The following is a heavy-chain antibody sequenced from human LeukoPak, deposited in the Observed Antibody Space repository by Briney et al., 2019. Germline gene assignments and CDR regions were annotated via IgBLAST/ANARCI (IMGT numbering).Heavy chain of an antibody. CDR3: ARGVDTAMVTNSRWDC. J-gene: IGHJ4*02. CDR1: GYTFTGSY. D-gene: IGHD5-18*01. Sequence: ASVKVSCKASGYTFTGSYTHWVRQAPGQGLEWMGWINPNSDGTNYAQKFQGRVTMTRDTSISTAYMELSRLRSDDTAVYYCARGVDTAMVTNSRWDCWGQGTLVTVSS. V-gene: IGHV1-2*02. CDR2: INPNSDGT.